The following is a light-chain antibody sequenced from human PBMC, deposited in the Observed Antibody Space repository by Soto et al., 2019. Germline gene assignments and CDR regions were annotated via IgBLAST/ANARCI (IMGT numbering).Light chain of an antibody. CDR2: DTS. J-gene: IGKJ3*01. Sequence: EVVLTQSPATLSLSPGERATLSCRASQSVSNYLAWYQQRPGQAPRLVIYDTSKRPPGIPARFRGIGSGTAFTLTISSLESEDFGDYYCKQRANWPTVIIFGPGTKVEIK. V-gene: IGKV3-11*01. CDR3: KQRANWPTVII. CDR1: QSVSNY.